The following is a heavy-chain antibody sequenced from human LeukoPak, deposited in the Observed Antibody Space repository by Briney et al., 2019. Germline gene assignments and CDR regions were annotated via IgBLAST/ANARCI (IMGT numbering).Heavy chain of an antibody. V-gene: IGHV3-66*01. J-gene: IGHJ4*02. CDR3: ARVVRGSGSPYYFDY. Sequence: GGSLRLSCAASGFTVSSYYMTWVRQAPGKGLEWVSVIYSGGSTYYADSVKGRVAISRDNSKNTVFLQMNSVRAEDTAVYYCARVVRGSGSPYYFDYWGQGTLVTASS. D-gene: IGHD3-10*01. CDR1: GFTVSSYY. CDR2: IYSGGST.